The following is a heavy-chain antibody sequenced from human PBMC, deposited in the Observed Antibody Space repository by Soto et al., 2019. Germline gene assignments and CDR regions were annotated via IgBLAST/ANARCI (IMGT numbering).Heavy chain of an antibody. Sequence: EVQLVESGGGLVKPGGSLRLSCAASGFTFSSYSMNWVRQAPGKGLEWVSSISSSSSYIYYADSVKGRFTISRDNAKNSLYLQMNSLRAEDTAVYYCARELCSGGSCYIVDYYYYMDVWGKGTKVTVSS. CDR1: GFTFSSYS. CDR2: ISSSSSYI. J-gene: IGHJ6*03. V-gene: IGHV3-21*01. D-gene: IGHD2-15*01. CDR3: ARELCSGGSCYIVDYYYYMDV.